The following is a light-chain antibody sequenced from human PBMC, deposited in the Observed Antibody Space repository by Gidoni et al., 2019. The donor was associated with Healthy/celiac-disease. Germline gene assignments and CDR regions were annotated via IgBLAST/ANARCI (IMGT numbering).Light chain of an antibody. CDR1: QSVSSY. CDR2: DAS. CDR3: QQRSNWLMYT. J-gene: IGKJ2*01. Sequence: DIALTQSPATLSFSPGERATLSCRASQSVSSYLAWYQQKPGQAPRPLIYDASNRATGIPARFSGSGSGTDFTLTISSLEPEDFAVYYCQQRSNWLMYTFGQGTKLEIK. V-gene: IGKV3-11*01.